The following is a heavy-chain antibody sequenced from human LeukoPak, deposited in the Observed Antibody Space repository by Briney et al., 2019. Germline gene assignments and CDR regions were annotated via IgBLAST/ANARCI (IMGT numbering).Heavy chain of an antibody. CDR1: GFTFSSYA. J-gene: IGHJ4*02. V-gene: IGHV3-23*01. D-gene: IGHD2-2*01. CDR2: ISDIGGST. Sequence: GSLILSCGASGFTFSSYAMSWVRQAPGKGLEWVSGISDIGGSTYYADSVKGRFTISRDNSKNTLYLQMNSLRAEDTAVYYCAKIGYCSSTSCYDDWPVFDYWGQGTLVTVSS. CDR3: AKIGYCSSTSCYDDWPVFDY.